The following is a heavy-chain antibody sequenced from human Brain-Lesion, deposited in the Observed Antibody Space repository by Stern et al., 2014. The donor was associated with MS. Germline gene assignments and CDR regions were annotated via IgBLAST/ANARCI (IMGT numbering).Heavy chain of an antibody. D-gene: IGHD2-2*01. J-gene: IGHJ6*02. V-gene: IGHV4-61*02. Sequence: QVQLVESGPGLVKPSQTLSLSCTVSGGSISSGGYYWSWIRQPAGKGLEWIGRIFNSGSTRYNPPLKSRVTISINTSKTRFSLRLTSMTAADTAVYYCARGRVVPGFQYYATDVWGQGTTVIVSS. CDR1: GGSISSGGYY. CDR2: IFNSGST. CDR3: ARGRVVPGFQYYATDV.